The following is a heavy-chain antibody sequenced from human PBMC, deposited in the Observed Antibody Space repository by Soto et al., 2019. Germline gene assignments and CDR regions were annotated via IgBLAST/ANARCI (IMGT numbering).Heavy chain of an antibody. CDR1: GGSISSYY. J-gene: IGHJ5*02. V-gene: IGHV4-59*01. Sequence: SETLSLTCTVSGGSISSYYWSWIRQPPGKGLEWIGYIYYSGSTNYNPSLKSRVTISVDTSKNQFSLKLSSVTAADTAVYYCARESLLWFGESWFDPWGQGTLVTVDS. D-gene: IGHD3-10*01. CDR2: IYYSGST. CDR3: ARESLLWFGESWFDP.